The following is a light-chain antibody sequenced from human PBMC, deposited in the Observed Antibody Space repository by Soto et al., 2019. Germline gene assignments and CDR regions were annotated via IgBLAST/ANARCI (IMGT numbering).Light chain of an antibody. CDR1: QSVRSSY. V-gene: IGKV3-20*01. CDR2: GAS. Sequence: EIVLTQSPGTLSLSPGERATLSCRASQSVRSSYLAWYQQKPGQAPRLLIHGASRRSAAIPDRFSGSGSGTAFTLTISRLEPEDFAVYHCQQYRSSPLPFGGGTKVETK. J-gene: IGKJ4*01. CDR3: QQYRSSPLP.